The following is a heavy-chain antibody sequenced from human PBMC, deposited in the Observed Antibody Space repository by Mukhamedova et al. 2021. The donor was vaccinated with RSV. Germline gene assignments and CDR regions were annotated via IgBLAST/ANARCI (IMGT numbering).Heavy chain of an antibody. CDR3: AKSLRGYSYGAGAFDI. J-gene: IGHJ3*02. D-gene: IGHD5-18*01. Sequence: VSAISGSGGSTYYADSVKGRFTISRDNSKNTLYLQMNSLRAEDTAVYYCAKSLRGYSYGAGAFDIWGQGTMVTVHS. V-gene: IGHV3-23*01. CDR2: ISGSGGST.